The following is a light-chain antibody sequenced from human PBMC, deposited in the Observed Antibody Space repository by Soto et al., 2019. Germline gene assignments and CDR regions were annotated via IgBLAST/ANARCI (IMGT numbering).Light chain of an antibody. Sequence: QSVLTQPASVSASPGQSITISCTGGKNDIGSSDYVSWYQQHPGKAPKLSIYGVSNRPSGTSDRFSGSKSGNTASLTISGLQADDEADYYCSSSTSSNTLVFGGGTKLTVL. CDR1: KNDIGSSDY. J-gene: IGLJ3*02. V-gene: IGLV2-14*01. CDR2: GVS. CDR3: SSSTSSNTLV.